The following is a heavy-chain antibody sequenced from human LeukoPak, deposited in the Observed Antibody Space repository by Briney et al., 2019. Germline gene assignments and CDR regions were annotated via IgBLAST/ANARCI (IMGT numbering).Heavy chain of an antibody. CDR1: AFTYSHYG. V-gene: IGHV3-33*08. CDR2: IGSDGTGK. Sequence: PGGSLRLSCAASAFTYSHYGMHRVRQAPGEGLECVAVIGSDGTGKYYSDAVKGRFTISRDNSRNTVYLQMNSLRGEDTAVYYCARDAERGFDYSNSLKYWGQGTLVTVSS. J-gene: IGHJ4*02. CDR3: ARDAERGFDYSNSLKY. D-gene: IGHD4-11*01.